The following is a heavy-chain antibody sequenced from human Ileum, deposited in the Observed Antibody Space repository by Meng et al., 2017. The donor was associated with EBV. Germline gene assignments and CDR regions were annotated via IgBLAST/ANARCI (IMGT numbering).Heavy chain of an antibody. CDR2: ISGSPDRT. J-gene: IGHJ4*02. Sequence: VESGGCLGKPGGARGFSSAAVGFTFSIYAMSWVRQGPGKGMEWVSAISGSPDRTYYADSVKGRFTISRDNSKNTLYLQMNSLRAEDTAVYFCAKRDILYFSFEDWGQGALVTVSS. V-gene: IGHV3-23*04. CDR1: GFTFSIYA. D-gene: IGHD2/OR15-2a*01. CDR3: AKRDILYFSFED.